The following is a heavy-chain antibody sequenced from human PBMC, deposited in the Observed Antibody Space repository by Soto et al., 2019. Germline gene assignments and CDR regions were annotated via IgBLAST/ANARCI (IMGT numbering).Heavy chain of an antibody. CDR2: ISDSGRT. CDR3: ARVGGYYDSSGYYYGGLYFDY. J-gene: IGHJ4*02. CDR1: GDSIGNYF. Sequence: SETLSLTCSVSGDSIGNYFWSWIRQPPGKGLQWIGYISDSGRTNYSPSLKSRVTMSVDTSKNRFSLKLTSVTAADTAVYYCARVGGYYDSSGYYYGGLYFDYWGQGTLVTVSS. V-gene: IGHV4-59*01. D-gene: IGHD3-22*01.